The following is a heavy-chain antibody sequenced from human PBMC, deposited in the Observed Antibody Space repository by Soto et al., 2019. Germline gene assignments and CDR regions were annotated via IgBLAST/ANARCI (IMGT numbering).Heavy chain of an antibody. D-gene: IGHD6-19*01. CDR3: AMIEYSSGSDY. Sequence: QVQLVQSGAEVKKPGSSVKVSCKASGGTFSSFPIAWVRQAPGQGLEWVGGIMPIFGTTKYAQNFRDRVTIYADASTSTAYMELSSLRFEATAVYYCAMIEYSSGSDYWGQGTLVTVFS. CDR1: GGTFSSFP. J-gene: IGHJ4*02. CDR2: IMPIFGTT. V-gene: IGHV1-69*01.